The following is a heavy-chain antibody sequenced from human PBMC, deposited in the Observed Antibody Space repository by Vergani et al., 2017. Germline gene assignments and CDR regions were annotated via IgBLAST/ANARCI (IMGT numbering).Heavy chain of an antibody. D-gene: IGHD2-2*01. CDR1: GYTFTSYG. J-gene: IGHJ4*02. CDR2: ISAYNGNT. Sequence: QVQLVQSGAEVKKPGASVKVSCKASGYTFTSYGISWVRQAPGQGLEWMGWISAYNGNTNYAQKLQGRVTMTTDTSTSTAYMELRSLRSDDTAVYYCARAPHQYCSSTSCHPLDYWGQGTLVTVSS. V-gene: IGHV1-18*01. CDR3: ARAPHQYCSSTSCHPLDY.